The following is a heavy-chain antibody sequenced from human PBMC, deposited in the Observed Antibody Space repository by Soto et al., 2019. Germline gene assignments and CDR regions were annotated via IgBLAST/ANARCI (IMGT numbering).Heavy chain of an antibody. CDR1: GFTFSSYW. J-gene: IGHJ4*02. CDR2: INSDGRST. CDR3: VRTSLVVAAATREDY. D-gene: IGHD2-15*01. V-gene: IGHV3-74*01. Sequence: EVQLVESGGGLVQPGGSLRLSCAASGFTFSSYWMPWVRQPPGRGLVWVSRINSDGRSTSYADSVKGRFTISRDNAKNTLYLQMNRLRAEDTAVYYCVRTSLVVAAATREDYWGQGTLVTVSS.